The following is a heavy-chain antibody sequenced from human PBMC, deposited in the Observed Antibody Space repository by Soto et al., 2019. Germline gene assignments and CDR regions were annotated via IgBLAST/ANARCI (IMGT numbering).Heavy chain of an antibody. CDR1: GFTFNNYA. Sequence: ELQLLESGRGLVQPGGSLRLSCAASGFTFNNYAMLWVRQAPGKGLEWVSAISGAGSSSYYADSVEGRFTISRDNSKNTLYLQMNSLRVEDTALYYCAKDQYYDRPTATPYWGQGTLVTVSS. CDR2: ISGAGSSS. D-gene: IGHD2-15*01. J-gene: IGHJ4*02. CDR3: AKDQYYDRPTATPY. V-gene: IGHV3-23*01.